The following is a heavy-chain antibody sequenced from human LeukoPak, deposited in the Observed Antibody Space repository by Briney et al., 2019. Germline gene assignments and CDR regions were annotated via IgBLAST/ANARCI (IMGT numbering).Heavy chain of an antibody. CDR3: VSGGQYFAP. J-gene: IGHJ5*02. CDR2: ISISSSYI. V-gene: IGHV3-21*01. CDR1: VFTFWRYS. D-gene: IGHD2/OR15-2a*01. Sequence: PGGSLRLSCAASVFTFWRYSTKSGCQAPGKGLEWVSSISISSSYIYYADSVKGRFTISRDNAKNSLYLQMNSLRAEDTALYHCVSGGQYFAPWGQGTLVTVSS.